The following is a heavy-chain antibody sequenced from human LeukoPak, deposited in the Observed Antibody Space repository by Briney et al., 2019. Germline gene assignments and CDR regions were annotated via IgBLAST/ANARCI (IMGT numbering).Heavy chain of an antibody. CDR1: GFTFSDHA. V-gene: IGHV3-23*01. CDR2: ISGNGAGT. D-gene: IGHD3-22*01. Sequence: PGGSLRLSCVASGFTFSDHAMNWVRQAPGEGLEWVSAISGNGAGTYYADNVKGRFTISRDNSKNTLYVHMNSLRAEDTAVYYCVGHDSSGYHYDQWGQGTLVTVSS. J-gene: IGHJ4*02. CDR3: VGHDSSGYHYDQ.